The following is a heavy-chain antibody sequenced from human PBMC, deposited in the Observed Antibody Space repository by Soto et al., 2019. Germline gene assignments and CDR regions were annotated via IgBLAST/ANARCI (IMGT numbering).Heavy chain of an antibody. J-gene: IGHJ4*02. CDR2: IDSSGFST. D-gene: IGHD4-17*01. CDR3: AKGSSYGDFYDC. V-gene: IGHV3-23*01. Sequence: EVQLLESGGGLVQPGGSLRLSCAPSGFTVSSYAMSWVLQAPGKGLEWVSRIDSSGFSTYYAGSVKGRFTFSRDNSKNTLILQMNSLRAEDTAIYYCAKGSSYGDFYDCWGQGTLVTVSS. CDR1: GFTVSSYA.